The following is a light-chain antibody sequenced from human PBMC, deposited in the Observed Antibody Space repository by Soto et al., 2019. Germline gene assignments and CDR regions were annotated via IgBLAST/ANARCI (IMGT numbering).Light chain of an antibody. CDR2: GAS. CDR1: LSVSSSF. V-gene: IGKV3-20*01. J-gene: IGKJ1*01. CDR3: QQYGSSPPWT. Sequence: EIVLTQSPGTLSLSPGERATLSCRASLSVSSSFLAWYQQKPGQAPRLLIYGASIRATGIPDRFSGSGSGTDFTLTISRLEPEDFAVYYCQQYGSSPPWTFGQGTKVEIK.